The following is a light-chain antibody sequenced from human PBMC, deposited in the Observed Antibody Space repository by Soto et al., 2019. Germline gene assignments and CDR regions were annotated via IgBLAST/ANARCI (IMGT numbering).Light chain of an antibody. Sequence: DIQMTQSPSSLSASVGDRVTITCRASQSITTYLNWYQQTSGEAPKLLIYAAARLQTGVPSRFSGSGSGTDFTLTISSLQPEDFATYYCQQAYGASPTFGQGTKVEIK. CDR2: AAA. CDR1: QSITTY. J-gene: IGKJ1*01. CDR3: QQAYGASPT. V-gene: IGKV1-39*01.